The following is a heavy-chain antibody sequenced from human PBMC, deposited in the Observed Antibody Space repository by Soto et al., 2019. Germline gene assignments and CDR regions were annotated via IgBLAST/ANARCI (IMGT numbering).Heavy chain of an antibody. J-gene: IGHJ5*01. V-gene: IGHV1-18*01. CDR2: ISPYSGYT. CDR3: AREASVLITAAQPSRFDS. Sequence: ASVKVSCKGFGYSFMKYGINWVRQAPGQGLEWVGWISPYSGYTHSAQKFHGRLTLTTDTAASTAYMELRILRSADTALYYCAREASVLITAAQPSRFDSWGQGTLVTVSS. D-gene: IGHD2-8*01. CDR1: GYSFMKYG.